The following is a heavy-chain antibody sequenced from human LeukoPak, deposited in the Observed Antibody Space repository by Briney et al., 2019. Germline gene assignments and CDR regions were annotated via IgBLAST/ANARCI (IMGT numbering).Heavy chain of an antibody. Sequence: GESLKISCKGSGYSFTSYWIGWVRQMPGKGLEWMGIIYPGDSDTRYGPSFQGQVTISADKSISTAYLQWSSLKASDTAMHYCARQAGYYDILTGYYTYYFDYWGQGTLVTVSS. CDR2: IYPGDSDT. V-gene: IGHV5-51*01. D-gene: IGHD3-9*01. CDR3: ARQAGYYDILTGYYTYYFDY. J-gene: IGHJ4*02. CDR1: GYSFTSYW.